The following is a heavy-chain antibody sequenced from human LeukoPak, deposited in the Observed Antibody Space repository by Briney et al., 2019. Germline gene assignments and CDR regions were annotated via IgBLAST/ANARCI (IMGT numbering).Heavy chain of an antibody. CDR3: AKDGSGTYYKFYFDY. J-gene: IGHJ4*02. CDR2: ISGGGGST. D-gene: IGHD1-26*01. CDR1: GFTFTSYS. Sequence: GGSLRLSCAASGFTFTSYSMNWVRQAPGKGLEWVSTISGGGGSTYYADSVKGRFTISRDNSKNTLYLQMNSLRAEDTAVFYCAKDGSGTYYKFYFDYWGQGALVTVSS. V-gene: IGHV3-23*01.